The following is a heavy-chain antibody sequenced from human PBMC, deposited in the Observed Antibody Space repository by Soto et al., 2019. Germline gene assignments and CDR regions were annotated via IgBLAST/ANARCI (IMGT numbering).Heavy chain of an antibody. D-gene: IGHD3-22*01. Sequence: SETLSLTCIVSGGSISNYYWSWIRQPPGKGLEWIGYILYNGDAKYNPSLKSRVTISLDTSKNHFSLRLSSVTAADTAVYYCARDIGYYYDSSGSTAFDIWGQGTMVTVSS. CDR1: GGSISNYY. CDR2: ILYNGDA. V-gene: IGHV4-59*01. J-gene: IGHJ3*02. CDR3: ARDIGYYYDSSGSTAFDI.